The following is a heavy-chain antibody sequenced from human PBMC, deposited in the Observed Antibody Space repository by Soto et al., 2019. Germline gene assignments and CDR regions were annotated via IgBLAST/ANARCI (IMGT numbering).Heavy chain of an antibody. CDR3: ARGFDILTFGFCLDY. Sequence: SETLSLTCTVSGGSMSSSSYYWGWIRQPPGKGLEWIANMYFSGFYSGSTSYNPSLKSRVTISVDTSKNQFSLQVSSVTAADTAVNYCARGFDILTFGFCLDYWGQGTLVTVSS. V-gene: IGHV4-39*01. J-gene: IGHJ4*02. D-gene: IGHD3-9*01. CDR1: GGSMSSSSYY. CDR2: MYFSGFYSGST.